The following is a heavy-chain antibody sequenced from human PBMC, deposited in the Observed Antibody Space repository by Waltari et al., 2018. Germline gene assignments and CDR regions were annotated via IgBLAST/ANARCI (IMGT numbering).Heavy chain of an antibody. J-gene: IGHJ4*02. Sequence: QLQLQESGPGLVKPSETLSLTCTVSGGSISSSSYYWGWIRQPPGKGLEWIGSIYYSGRTYYNPSLKSRVTISVDTSKNQFSLKLSSVTAADTAVYYCARGLNAGWYYFDYWGQGTLVTVSS. CDR3: ARGLNAGWYYFDY. D-gene: IGHD6-19*01. V-gene: IGHV4-39*07. CDR2: IYYSGRT. CDR1: GGSISSSSYY.